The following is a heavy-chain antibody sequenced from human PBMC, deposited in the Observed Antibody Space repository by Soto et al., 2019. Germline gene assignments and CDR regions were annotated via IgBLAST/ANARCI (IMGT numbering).Heavy chain of an antibody. Sequence: SETLSLTCTVSGGSISSYYWSWIRQPPGKGLEWIGYIYYSGSTNYNPSLKSRVTISVDTSKNQFSLKLSSVTAADTAVYYCARDPRNYYGSGSYQPLDYWGQGTLVTVSS. V-gene: IGHV4-59*01. CDR2: IYYSGST. CDR1: GGSISSYY. D-gene: IGHD3-10*01. CDR3: ARDPRNYYGSGSYQPLDY. J-gene: IGHJ4*02.